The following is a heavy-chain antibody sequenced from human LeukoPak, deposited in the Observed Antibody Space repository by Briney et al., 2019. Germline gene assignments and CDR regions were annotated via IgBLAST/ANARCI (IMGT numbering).Heavy chain of an antibody. D-gene: IGHD3-22*01. CDR1: GGSFSGYY. Sequence: SETLSLTCAVYGGSFSGYYWSWIRQPPGKGLEWIGEINHSGSANYNPTLKSRVTISVDTSKNQFSLKLSSVTAADTAVYYCARLSSGEQPGWFDPWGQGTLVTVSS. CDR2: INHSGSA. CDR3: ARLSSGEQPGWFDP. J-gene: IGHJ5*02. V-gene: IGHV4-34*01.